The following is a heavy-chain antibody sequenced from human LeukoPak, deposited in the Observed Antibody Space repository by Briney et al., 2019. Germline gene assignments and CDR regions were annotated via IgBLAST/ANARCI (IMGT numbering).Heavy chain of an antibody. Sequence: SETLSLTCTVSGGYISTYYWSWIRQPPGKGLEWIGYIYHSGSTNYNPSLKSRVTISVGTSKNQFSLKLSSVTAADTAVYYCARGRDRYYFDYWGQGTLVTVSS. J-gene: IGHJ4*02. CDR3: ARGRDRYYFDY. D-gene: IGHD1-14*01. CDR1: GGYISTYY. CDR2: IYHSGST. V-gene: IGHV4-59*01.